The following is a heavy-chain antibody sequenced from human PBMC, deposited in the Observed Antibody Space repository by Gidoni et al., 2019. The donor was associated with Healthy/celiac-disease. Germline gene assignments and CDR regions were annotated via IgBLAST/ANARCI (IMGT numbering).Heavy chain of an antibody. D-gene: IGHD3-22*01. J-gene: IGHJ4*02. CDR3: ARQWGITMIVVGYFDY. V-gene: IGHV4-39*01. Sequence: QLQLQESGPGLVKPSETLYLTCTVSGGSISSSSYYWGWIRQPPGKGLEWIGSIYYSGSTYYNPSLKSRVTISVDTSKNQFSLKLSSVTAADTAVYYCARQWGITMIVVGYFDYWGQGTLVTVSS. CDR2: IYYSGST. CDR1: GGSISSSSYY.